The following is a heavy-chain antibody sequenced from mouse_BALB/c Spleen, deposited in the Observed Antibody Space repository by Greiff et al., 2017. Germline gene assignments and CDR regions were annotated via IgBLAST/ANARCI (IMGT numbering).Heavy chain of an antibody. V-gene: IGHV5-6-4*01. Sequence: EVQRVESGGGLVKPGGSLKLSCAASGFTFSSYTMSWVRQTPEKKLEWVATISSGGSSTYYPDSVKGRFTISRDNAKNTLYLQMSSLKAEDTAMYYCTREDYDYDDAMDYWGQGTSVTVSS. D-gene: IGHD2-4*01. CDR3: TREDYDYDDAMDY. CDR1: GFTFSSYT. J-gene: IGHJ4*01. CDR2: ISSGGSST.